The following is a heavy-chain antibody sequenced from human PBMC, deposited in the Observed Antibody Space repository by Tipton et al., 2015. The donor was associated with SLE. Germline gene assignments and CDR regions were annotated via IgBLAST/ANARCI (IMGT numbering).Heavy chain of an antibody. V-gene: IGHV3-23*01. J-gene: IGHJ6*03. D-gene: IGHD2/OR15-2a*01. CDR1: GFTFSDCA. Sequence: SLRLSCAASGFTFSDCAMTWVRQAPGKGLEWVSTVTGGNDRIYYADSVKGRFTISSDFSKTTLYLHMNNLRAADTAVYFCAKQPYFHYYMDVWGKGTTVTVSS. CDR2: VTGGNDRI. CDR3: AKQPYFHYYMDV.